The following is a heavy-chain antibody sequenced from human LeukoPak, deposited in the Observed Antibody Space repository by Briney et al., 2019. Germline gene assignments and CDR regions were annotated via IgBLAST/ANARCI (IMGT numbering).Heavy chain of an antibody. CDR1: EFTLSSYI. CDR3: VRSVTTLSDFHN. Sequence: GGSLRLSCLASEFTLSSYIMHWVRQAPGKGLEYVSAISNNGGSTYYADSVKGRFTISRDDSKNTLYLQMNSLRPEDTAVYYCVRSVTTLSDFHNWGQGTLVTVSS. V-gene: IGHV3-64D*09. CDR2: ISNNGGST. D-gene: IGHD4-17*01. J-gene: IGHJ4*02.